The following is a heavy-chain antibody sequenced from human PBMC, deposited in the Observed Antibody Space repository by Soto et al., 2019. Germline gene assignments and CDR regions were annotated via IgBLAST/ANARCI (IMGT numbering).Heavy chain of an antibody. Sequence: GGSLRLSCAASGFTFSSYAMHWVRQAPGKGLEWVAVISYDGSNKYYAGSVKGRFTISRDNSKNTLYLQMNSLRAEDTAVYYCARDLLGYSIPPYYYYYGMDVWGQGTTVTVSS. CDR1: GFTFSSYA. CDR2: ISYDGSNK. D-gene: IGHD6-13*01. J-gene: IGHJ6*02. V-gene: IGHV3-30-3*01. CDR3: ARDLLGYSIPPYYYYYGMDV.